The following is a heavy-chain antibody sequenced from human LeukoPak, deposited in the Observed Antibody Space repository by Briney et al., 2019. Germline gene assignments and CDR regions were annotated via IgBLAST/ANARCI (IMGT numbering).Heavy chain of an antibody. J-gene: IGHJ3*02. V-gene: IGHV4-4*07. Sequence: PSETPSLTCTVSGGSISSYYWSWIRQPAGKGLEWIGRIYTSGSTNYNPSLKSRVTMSVDTSKNQFSLKLSSVTAADTAVYYCARVSGITILVDAFDIWGQGTMVTVSS. D-gene: IGHD3-9*01. CDR1: GGSISSYY. CDR2: IYTSGST. CDR3: ARVSGITILVDAFDI.